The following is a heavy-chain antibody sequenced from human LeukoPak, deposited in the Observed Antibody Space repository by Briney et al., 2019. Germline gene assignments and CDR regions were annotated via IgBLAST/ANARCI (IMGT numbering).Heavy chain of an antibody. Sequence: SVKVSCKASGGTFCSYTISWVRQAPGQGLEWMGRIIPILGIANYAQKFQGRVTITADKSTSTAYMELSSLRSEDTAVYYCAGQYYYDSSGSYYYYYGMDVWGQGTTVTVSS. V-gene: IGHV1-69*02. D-gene: IGHD3-22*01. CDR3: AGQYYYDSSGSYYYYYGMDV. CDR2: IIPILGIA. CDR1: GGTFCSYT. J-gene: IGHJ6*02.